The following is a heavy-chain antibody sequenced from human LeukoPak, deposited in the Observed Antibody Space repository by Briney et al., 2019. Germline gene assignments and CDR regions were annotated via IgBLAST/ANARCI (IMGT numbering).Heavy chain of an antibody. V-gene: IGHV3-30*18. CDR3: AKEGGEEQLVLDY. J-gene: IGHJ4*02. CDR2: ISYDGSNK. CDR1: GFTFSSYG. D-gene: IGHD6-13*01. Sequence: GGSLGLSCAASGFTFSSYGMHWVRQAPGKGLEWVAVISYDGSNKYYADSVKGRFTISRDNSKNTLYLQMNSLRAEDTAVYYCAKEGGEEQLVLDYWGQGTLVTVSS.